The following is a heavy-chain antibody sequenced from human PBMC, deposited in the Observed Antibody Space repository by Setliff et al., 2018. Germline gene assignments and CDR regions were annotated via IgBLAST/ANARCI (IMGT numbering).Heavy chain of an antibody. Sequence: ASVKVSCKASGYIFTTYGFNWVRQAPGQGLEWMGLINPSGGGTIYARKFQGRVTMARETSTSTVYMELSGLRSEDTAVYYCARVYLAGSGWDKANALDIWGQGTMVTVSS. CDR1: GYIFTTYG. D-gene: IGHD6-19*01. CDR2: INPSGGGT. CDR3: ARVYLAGSGWDKANALDI. V-gene: IGHV1-46*03. J-gene: IGHJ3*02.